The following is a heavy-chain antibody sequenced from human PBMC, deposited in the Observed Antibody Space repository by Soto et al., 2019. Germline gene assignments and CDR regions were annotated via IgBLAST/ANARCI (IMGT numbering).Heavy chain of an antibody. CDR3: ARGTGYYTYYYYYMDV. CDR1: GYTFTSYD. V-gene: IGHV1-8*01. J-gene: IGHJ6*03. Sequence: ASVKVSCKASGYTFTSYDINWVRQATGQGLEWMGWMNPNSGNTGYAQKFQGRVTMTRNTSISTAYMELSSLRSEDTAVYYCARGTGYYTYYYYYMDVWGKGTTVTV. CDR2: MNPNSGNT. D-gene: IGHD3-9*01.